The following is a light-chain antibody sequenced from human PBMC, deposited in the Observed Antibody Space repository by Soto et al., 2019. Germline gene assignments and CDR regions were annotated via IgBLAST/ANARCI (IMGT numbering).Light chain of an antibody. CDR3: QEYGSSRT. J-gene: IGKJ1*01. Sequence: EIVLTQSPGTLSLSPGEKATLSCRASQSVTSTYLAWYQQKYGQAPRLLIYDAFRRATGIPDRFSASGSGKDFTLTISRLEPEDFAVYCCQEYGSSRTFGQGTKV. CDR1: QSVTSTY. V-gene: IGKV3-20*01. CDR2: DAF.